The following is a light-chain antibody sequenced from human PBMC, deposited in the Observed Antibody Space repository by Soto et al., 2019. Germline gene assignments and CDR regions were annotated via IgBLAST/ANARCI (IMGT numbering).Light chain of an antibody. Sequence: QSALTQPASVSGSPGQTITISCTGTSRDIGAYNYVSWFQQYPGKAPKFMIYDVSNRPSGVSHRFSGSKSGNTASLTISGLQAEDEAVYYCTSYTTANTLVLGGGTKVTVL. CDR3: TSYTTANTLV. CDR1: SRDIGAYNY. J-gene: IGLJ2*01. CDR2: DVS. V-gene: IGLV2-14*01.